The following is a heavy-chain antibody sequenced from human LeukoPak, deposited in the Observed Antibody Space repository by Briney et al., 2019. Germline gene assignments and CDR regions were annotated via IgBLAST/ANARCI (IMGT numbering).Heavy chain of an antibody. Sequence: ASVKVSCKASGYTLTSYYMHWVRQAPGQGLEWMGIINPSGGSTSYAQKFQGRVTMTRDTSTSTVYMELSSLRPEDTAVYYCARDPTVCCSDYWGQGTLVTVSS. CDR1: GYTLTSYY. CDR2: INPSGGST. V-gene: IGHV1-46*01. CDR3: ARDPTVCCSDY. D-gene: IGHD3-10*02. J-gene: IGHJ4*02.